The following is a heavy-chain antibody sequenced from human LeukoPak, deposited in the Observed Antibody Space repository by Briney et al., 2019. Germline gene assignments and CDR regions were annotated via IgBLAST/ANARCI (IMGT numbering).Heavy chain of an antibody. CDR3: ARGKAAPY. D-gene: IGHD6-13*01. CDR1: GYSISSGYY. J-gene: IGHJ4*02. CDR2: INHSGST. V-gene: IGHV4-38-2*02. Sequence: PSETLSLTCTVSGYSISSGYYWSWIRQPPGKGLEWIGEINHSGSTNYNPSLKSRVTISVDTSKNQFSLKLSSVTAADTAVYYCARGKAAPYWGQGTLVTVSS.